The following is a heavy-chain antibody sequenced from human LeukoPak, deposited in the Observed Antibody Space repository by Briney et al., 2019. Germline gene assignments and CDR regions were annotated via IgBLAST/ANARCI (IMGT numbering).Heavy chain of an antibody. CDR2: VYYSGST. CDR1: GDSISSYY. D-gene: IGHD3-22*01. Sequence: PSETLSLTCTVSGDSISSYYWNWIRQPPGRGLEGIGQVYYSGSTNYNPSLKSRVTISPDTSKSQFSLKLTPVTAADTAVYYCVRRRYFDSDGYWYYFDYWGQGTLVTVSS. CDR3: VRRRYFDSDGYWYYFDY. V-gene: IGHV4-59*08. J-gene: IGHJ4*02.